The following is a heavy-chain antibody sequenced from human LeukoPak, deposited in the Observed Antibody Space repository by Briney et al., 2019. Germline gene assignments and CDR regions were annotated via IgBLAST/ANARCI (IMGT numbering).Heavy chain of an antibody. J-gene: IGHJ3*02. D-gene: IGHD2-21*02. CDR1: GFTLSSYS. Sequence: GGSVSLFCGVSGFTLSSYSVHCVRHSRGKGVEWVSSISRSSSYIYYADSMKGRFTISRDNAKNSLYLQMNSLRAKGTAVYYCARVSFWGGDNPDAFDIWGQGTMVTVSS. V-gene: IGHV3-21*01. CDR2: ISRSSSYI. CDR3: ARVSFWGGDNPDAFDI.